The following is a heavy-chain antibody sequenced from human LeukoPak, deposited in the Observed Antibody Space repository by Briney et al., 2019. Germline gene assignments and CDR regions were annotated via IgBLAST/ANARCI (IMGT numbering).Heavy chain of an antibody. V-gene: IGHV3-21*04. CDR1: GFTFSSYS. J-gene: IGHJ6*02. D-gene: IGHD6-19*01. Sequence: GGSLRLSCAASGFTFSSYSMNWVRQAPGKGLEWVSSISSSSSYIYYADSVKGRFTISRDNAKNSLYLQMNSLRAEDTAVYYCAKDPLNSGWLGVYYYGMDVWGQGTTVTVSS. CDR3: AKDPLNSGWLGVYYYGMDV. CDR2: ISSSSSYI.